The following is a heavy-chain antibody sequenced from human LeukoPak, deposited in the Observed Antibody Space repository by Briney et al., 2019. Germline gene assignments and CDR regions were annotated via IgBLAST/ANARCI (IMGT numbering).Heavy chain of an antibody. CDR2: IKKDGSEK. D-gene: IGHD3-3*01. CDR1: GFTFSSYW. CDR3: ARDDWGYDFWSGYISMFDY. V-gene: IGHV3-7*01. J-gene: IGHJ4*02. Sequence: GGSLRLSCAASGFTFSSYWMSWVRQAPGKGLEWVANIKKDGSEKYYVDSVRGRFTISRDNAKNSLYLQMNSLRAEDTAVYYCARDDWGYDFWSGYISMFDYWGQGTLVTVSS.